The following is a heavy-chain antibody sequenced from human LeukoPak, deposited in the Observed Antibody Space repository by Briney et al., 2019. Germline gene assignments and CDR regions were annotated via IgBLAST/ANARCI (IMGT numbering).Heavy chain of an antibody. V-gene: IGHV1-2*02. CDR1: GYTFTGYY. Sequence: GASVKVSCKASGYTFTGYYMHWVRQAPGQGLEWMGWINPNSGGTNYAQKFQGRVTMTRDTSISTAYMELSRLRSDDTAVYYCARVFPCGPTSGGKRCWFRGVDSGGQETLVTFSS. D-gene: IGHD3-10*01. CDR2: INPNSGGT. CDR3: ARVFPCGPTSGGKRCWFRGVDS. J-gene: IGHJ5*01.